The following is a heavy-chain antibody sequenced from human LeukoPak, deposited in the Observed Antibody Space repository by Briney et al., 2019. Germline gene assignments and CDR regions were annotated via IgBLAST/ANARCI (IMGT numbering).Heavy chain of an antibody. J-gene: IGHJ4*02. CDR3: AKGGVEQWLAYYFDY. CDR1: GFTFSSYG. D-gene: IGHD6-19*01. V-gene: IGHV3-30*18. Sequence: PGRSLRLSCAASGFTFSSYGMHWVRQAPGKGLEWVAAISYDGNNKYYADSVKGRLTISRDNSKNTLYVQMNSLRAEDTAVYYCAKGGVEQWLAYYFDYWGQGTLVTVSS. CDR2: ISYDGNNK.